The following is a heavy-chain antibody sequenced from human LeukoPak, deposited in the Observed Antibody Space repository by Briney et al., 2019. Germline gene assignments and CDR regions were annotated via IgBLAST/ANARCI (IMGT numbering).Heavy chain of an antibody. Sequence: PGGSLRLSCAASGFTFSSYGMHWVRQAPGKGLEWVAVISYDGSNKYYADSVKGRFTISRDNSKNTLYLQMNSLRAEDTAVYYCAKVKAAAGTGAFDIWGQGTMVTVSS. V-gene: IGHV3-30*18. CDR1: GFTFSSYG. D-gene: IGHD6-13*01. J-gene: IGHJ3*02. CDR3: AKVKAAAGTGAFDI. CDR2: ISYDGSNK.